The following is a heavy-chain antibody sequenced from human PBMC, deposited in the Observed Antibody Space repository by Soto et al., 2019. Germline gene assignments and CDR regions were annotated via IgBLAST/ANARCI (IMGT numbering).Heavy chain of an antibody. CDR1: GFTFSSCA. V-gene: IGHV3-30*03. Sequence: QVQLVESGGGVVQPGRSLRLSCVASGFTFSSCAMHWVRQVLGKGLEWLAVVTPDGSLYPYGDSVKGRFSISRDNSRKTLFIQINSLRHEDTAVYYSVTDRSVTEAFVYWGHRTLVTVSS. J-gene: IGHJ4*01. CDR3: VTDRSVTEAFVY. D-gene: IGHD3-3*02. CDR2: VTPDGSLY.